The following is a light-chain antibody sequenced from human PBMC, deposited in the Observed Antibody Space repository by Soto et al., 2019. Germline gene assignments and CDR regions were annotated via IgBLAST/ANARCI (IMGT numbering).Light chain of an antibody. Sequence: DIQMTQSPSSLSASVGDRVTVTCRTSQKINNYLNWYQQKPGKAPKLLIYGAFSVQSGVQLRFSGSRSGPDFTLTIRSLQPEDFATYYCKQSYSSPPTVGQGTKVDNK. CDR3: KQSYSSPPT. J-gene: IGKJ1*01. V-gene: IGKV1-39*01. CDR2: GAF. CDR1: QKINNY.